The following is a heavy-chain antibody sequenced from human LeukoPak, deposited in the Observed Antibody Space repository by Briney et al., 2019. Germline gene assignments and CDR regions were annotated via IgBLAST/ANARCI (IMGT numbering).Heavy chain of an antibody. Sequence: PGGSLRLSCAISGLTFHDYAMTWVRQAPGKGLEWVSAISGSGGSTYYADSVKGRFTISRDNSKNTLYLQMNSLRAEDTAVYYCAKGEVGATLPDYWGQGTLVTVSS. CDR1: GLTFHDYA. J-gene: IGHJ4*02. D-gene: IGHD1-26*01. CDR3: AKGEVGATLPDY. V-gene: IGHV3-23*01. CDR2: ISGSGGST.